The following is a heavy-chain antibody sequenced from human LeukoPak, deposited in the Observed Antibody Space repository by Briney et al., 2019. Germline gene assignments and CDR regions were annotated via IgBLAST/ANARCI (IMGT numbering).Heavy chain of an antibody. CDR1: GYSIISGHC. CDR3: ATTRYYYDSSVEH. Sequence: SETLSLTCAVSGYSIISGHCWGWIRQPPGKGLEWIGSIYHSGSTYYNPSLKSRVTISVDTSKNQFSLNLSSVTAADTAVYYCATTRYYYDSSVEHWGQGTLVTVSS. V-gene: IGHV4-38-2*01. D-gene: IGHD3-22*01. CDR2: IYHSGST. J-gene: IGHJ4*02.